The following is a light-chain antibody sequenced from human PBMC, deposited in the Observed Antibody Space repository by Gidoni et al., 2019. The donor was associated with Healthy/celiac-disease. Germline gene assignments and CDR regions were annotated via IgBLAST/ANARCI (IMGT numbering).Light chain of an antibody. V-gene: IGKV1-39*01. CDR3: QQSYSMPRT. CDR2: AAS. J-gene: IGKJ1*01. CDR1: QTISTY. Sequence: DSQMTQSPSSLSASVGDRVTITCRASQTISTYLNWYQQRPGEAPKLLVYAASSLQRGVPSRFSATESGTDFTLTINGLQPEDFATYYCQQSYSMPRTFGQGTKVEV.